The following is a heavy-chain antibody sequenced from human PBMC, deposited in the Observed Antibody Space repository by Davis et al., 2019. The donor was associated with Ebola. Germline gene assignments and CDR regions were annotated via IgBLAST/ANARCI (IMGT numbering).Heavy chain of an antibody. CDR2: ISYDGSNK. CDR1: GFTFSSYA. CDR3: ARGDIAVGPRCYAFDI. V-gene: IGHV3-30-3*01. D-gene: IGHD6-19*01. J-gene: IGHJ3*02. Sequence: GESLKISCAASGFTFSSYAMHWVRQAPGKGLEWVAVISYDGSNKYYADSVKGRFTISRDNSKNTLYLQMNSLRAEDTAVYYCARGDIAVGPRCYAFDIWGQGTMVTVSS.